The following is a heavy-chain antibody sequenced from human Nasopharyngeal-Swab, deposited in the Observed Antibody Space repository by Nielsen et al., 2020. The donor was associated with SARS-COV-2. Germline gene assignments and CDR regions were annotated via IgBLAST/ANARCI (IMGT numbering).Heavy chain of an antibody. CDR1: GFTFSDYY. CDR3: AKVDIVVVVAAAFDY. V-gene: IGHV3-11*01. J-gene: IGHJ4*02. D-gene: IGHD2-15*01. CDR2: ISSSGSTI. Sequence: GESLKISCAASGFTFSDYYMSWIRQAPGKGLEWVSYISSSGSTIYYADSVKGRFTISRDNSKNTLYLQMNSLRAEDTAVYYCAKVDIVVVVAAAFDYWGQGTLVTVSS.